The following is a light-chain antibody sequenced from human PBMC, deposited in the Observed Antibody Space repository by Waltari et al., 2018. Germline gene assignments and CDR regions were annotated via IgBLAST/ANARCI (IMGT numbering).Light chain of an antibody. CDR3: QQYDKWPFS. J-gene: IGKJ3*01. CDR2: GAS. V-gene: IGKV3-15*01. CDR1: QSVSGD. Sequence: TQSPDTLSVSPGERATLACRASQSVSGDLAWFLQRPGQAPSLLNYGASTRATGIPARFSGAGSGTEFTLTITSLQSEDYAVYYCQQYDKWPFSFGPGTKVEIK.